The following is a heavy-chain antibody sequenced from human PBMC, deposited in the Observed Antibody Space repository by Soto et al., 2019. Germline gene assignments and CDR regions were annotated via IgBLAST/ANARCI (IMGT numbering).Heavy chain of an antibody. J-gene: IGHJ5*02. CDR1: GYTFTSYA. CDR2: INAGNGNT. Sequence: ASVKVSCKASGYTFTSYAMHWVRQAPGQRLEWMGWINAGNGNTNYAQKLQGRVTMTTDTSTSTAYMELRRLRSEDTDGDYCARSLNVRFLEWFRGCCSWFAPWGQGTLVTVSS. CDR3: ARSLNVRFLEWFRGCCSWFAP. D-gene: IGHD3-3*01. V-gene: IGHV1-3*01.